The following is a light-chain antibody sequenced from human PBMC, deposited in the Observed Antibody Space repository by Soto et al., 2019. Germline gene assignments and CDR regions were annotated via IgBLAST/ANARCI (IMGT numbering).Light chain of an antibody. CDR3: QSYDRSLSASVV. Sequence: QSVLTQPPSVSGAPGQRVTISCTGSSSNIGAGYDVHWYQQLPGTAPKLLIYGNNNRPSGVPDRFSGSKSGTSASLAITGLQSEDEADYSCQSYDRSLSASVVFGGGTKLTVL. J-gene: IGLJ2*01. CDR2: GNN. CDR1: SSNIGAGYD. V-gene: IGLV1-40*01.